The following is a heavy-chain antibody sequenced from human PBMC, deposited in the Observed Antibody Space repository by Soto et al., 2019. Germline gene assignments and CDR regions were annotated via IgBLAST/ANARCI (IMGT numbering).Heavy chain of an antibody. V-gene: IGHV4-31*03. CDR3: ARDPAP. CDR2: IYNSGTT. CDR1: GGSITRGGYY. Sequence: SETLSLTCTVSGGSITRGGYYWSWIRQHPGKVLEWIVYIYNSGTTYYNPSLKSRVTISLDTSKNQFSLKLTSVTASDTAVYYSARDPAPWGQGTLVTVSS. J-gene: IGHJ5*02.